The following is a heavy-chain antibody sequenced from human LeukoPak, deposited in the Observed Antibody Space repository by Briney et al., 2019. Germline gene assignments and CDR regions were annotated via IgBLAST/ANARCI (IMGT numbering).Heavy chain of an antibody. V-gene: IGHV4-30-4*08. Sequence: PSQTLSLTCTVSGGSISSGDYYWSWIRQPPGKGLEWIGYIYYSGSTYYNPSLKSRVTISVDRSKNQFSLKLSSVTAADTAVYYCARTYYYDSSGYYEDYWGQGTLVTVSS. D-gene: IGHD3-22*01. J-gene: IGHJ4*02. CDR2: IYYSGST. CDR3: ARTYYYDSSGYYEDY. CDR1: GGSISSGDYY.